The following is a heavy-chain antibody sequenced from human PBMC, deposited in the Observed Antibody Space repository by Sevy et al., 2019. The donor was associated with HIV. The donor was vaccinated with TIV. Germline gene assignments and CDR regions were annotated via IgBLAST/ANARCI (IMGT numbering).Heavy chain of an antibody. V-gene: IGHV3-66*01. D-gene: IGHD3-3*01. CDR1: GFSVNSNY. CDR2: IYSDGST. J-gene: IGHJ4*02. Sequence: GGSLRRSCAASGFSVNSNYMTWVRQAPGKGLDWVSIIYSDGSTKYADALKGRFTISRDNSKNTMYLQMNSMRVEDTAVYYCARGGTIFGLVRHYFDYWGQGTLVTVSS. CDR3: ARGGTIFGLVRHYFDY.